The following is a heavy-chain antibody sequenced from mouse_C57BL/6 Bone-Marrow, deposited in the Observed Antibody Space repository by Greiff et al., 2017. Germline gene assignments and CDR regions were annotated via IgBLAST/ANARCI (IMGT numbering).Heavy chain of an antibody. CDR3: ARRYGEGYFDY. CDR1: GYTFTSYW. J-gene: IGHJ2*01. V-gene: IGHV1-64*01. Sequence: QVQLQQPGAELVKPGASVKLSCKASGYTFTSYWMHWVKQRPGQGLEWIGMIHPYSGSTNYNEKFKSKATLTVDKSSSTAYMQLSSLTSEDSAVCDCARRYGEGYFDYWGQGTTLTVSS. D-gene: IGHD2-14*01. CDR2: IHPYSGST.